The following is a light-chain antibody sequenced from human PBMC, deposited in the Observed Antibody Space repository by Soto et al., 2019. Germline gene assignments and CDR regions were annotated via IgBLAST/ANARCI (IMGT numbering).Light chain of an antibody. CDR1: QGVSSW. Sequence: DIQMTQSPSTLSASVGDRVTITCRASQGVSSWLAWYQQKPGKAPKLLIYDASSLESGVPSRFSGSGSGTEFTLTISSLQPDDFATYYCQQYNSDSRTFGQGTKVEIK. CDR3: QQYNSDSRT. V-gene: IGKV1-5*01. J-gene: IGKJ1*01. CDR2: DAS.